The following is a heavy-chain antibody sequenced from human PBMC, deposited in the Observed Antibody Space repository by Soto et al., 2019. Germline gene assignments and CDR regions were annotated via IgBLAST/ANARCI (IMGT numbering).Heavy chain of an antibody. CDR2: ISPIFGKS. J-gene: IGHJ3*02. D-gene: IGHD2-21*01. CDR1: GGTFISYA. V-gene: IGHV1-69*01. CDR3: ARESVVDCYNWARRSDAFGI. Sequence: QVQLVQSGAEVKNPGSSVKGSCKASGGTFISYAISWVRQAPGQGREWMGGISPIFGKSNYAHKFQGRVTITADDSTSTAYMELSSLRSEDTAVYYCARESVVDCYNWARRSDAFGIWGQGTIVTFSS.